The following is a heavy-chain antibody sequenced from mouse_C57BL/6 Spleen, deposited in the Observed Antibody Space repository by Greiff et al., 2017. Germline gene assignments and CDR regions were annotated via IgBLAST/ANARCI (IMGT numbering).Heavy chain of an antibody. V-gene: IGHV1-50*01. CDR1: GYTFTTYW. CDR2: FDPSDSYT. CDR3: AADGNFFAY. Sequence: VQLQQPGAELVKPGASVKLSCKASGYTFTTYWMQWVKQRPGQGLEWIGEFDPSDSYTNYNKKFKGKATLTVDTSSSTAYMQLSSLTSDDSAVYDFAADGNFFAYWGQGTLVTVSA. D-gene: IGHD2-1*01. J-gene: IGHJ3*01.